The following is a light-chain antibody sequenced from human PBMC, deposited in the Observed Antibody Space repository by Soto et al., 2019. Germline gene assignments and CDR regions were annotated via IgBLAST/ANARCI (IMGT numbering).Light chain of an antibody. J-gene: IGKJ5*01. Sequence: EIVMTQSPVTLSVSPGERATLSCRASQSVSDNLAWYQQKPGQAPRLLIYGTSTRATGIPASFSGSGSGTEFTLTISSLQSEDFAVYYCQQYNNWPYTFGQGTRLEIK. CDR2: GTS. V-gene: IGKV3-15*01. CDR1: QSVSDN. CDR3: QQYNNWPYT.